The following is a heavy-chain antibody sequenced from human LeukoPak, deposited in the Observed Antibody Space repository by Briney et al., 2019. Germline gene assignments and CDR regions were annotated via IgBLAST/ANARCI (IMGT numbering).Heavy chain of an antibody. CDR3: ARSMGYCSSTSCSLGY. Sequence: SETLSLTCTVSGASISSDFWSWIRQPAGKGLEWIGRMYNSGIINYNPSLKSRLTMSVDTAKNQFSLNLSSVTAADTAVYYCARSMGYCSSTSCSLGYWGQGTLVTVSS. CDR2: MYNSGII. CDR1: GASISSDF. V-gene: IGHV4-4*07. J-gene: IGHJ4*02. D-gene: IGHD2-2*01.